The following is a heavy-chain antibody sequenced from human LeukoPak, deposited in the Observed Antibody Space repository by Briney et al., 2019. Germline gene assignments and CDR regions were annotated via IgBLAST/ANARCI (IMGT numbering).Heavy chain of an antibody. CDR1: GDSVSSNSAA. D-gene: IGHD3-9*01. Sequence: SQTLSLTCAISGDSVSSNSAAWNWIRQSPSRGLEWLGRTYYRSKWYNDYAVSVKSRITINPDTSKNQFSLQLNSVTPEDTAVYYCARSPRQTLRYFDWLHYYYYMDVWGKGTTVTVSS. CDR2: TYYRSKWYN. V-gene: IGHV6-1*01. J-gene: IGHJ6*03. CDR3: ARSPRQTLRYFDWLHYYYYMDV.